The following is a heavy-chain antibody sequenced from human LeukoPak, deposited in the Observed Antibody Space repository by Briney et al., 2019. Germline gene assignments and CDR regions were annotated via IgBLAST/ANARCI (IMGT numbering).Heavy chain of an antibody. J-gene: IGHJ4*02. D-gene: IGHD4-23*01. CDR1: GFTFSKYA. CDR3: AKALNGGKDY. Sequence: GGSLRLSCAASGFTFSKYAMSWVRQAPGKGLECVSAISGSGGTTFYADSVKGRFTISRDNSKNTLYLQMNSLRAEDTAVYCCAKALNGGKDYWGQGTLVTVSS. V-gene: IGHV3-23*01. CDR2: ISGSGGTT.